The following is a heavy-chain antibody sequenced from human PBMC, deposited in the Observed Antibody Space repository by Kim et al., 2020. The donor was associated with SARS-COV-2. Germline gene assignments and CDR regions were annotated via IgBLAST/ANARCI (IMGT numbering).Heavy chain of an antibody. CDR3: AWIPSGICRKFDY. D-gene: IGHD1-26*01. V-gene: IGHV4-39*01. CDR2: VNYFGST. CDR1: GGSISSSSYY. Sequence: SETLSLTCTVSGGSISSSSYYWGWIRQPPWKGLEWIGSVNYFGSTWYNPSLKSRVTISVDTSKNQFSLKLSSVTSADTAAHYCAWIPSGICRKFDYMGQ. J-gene: IGHJ4*02.